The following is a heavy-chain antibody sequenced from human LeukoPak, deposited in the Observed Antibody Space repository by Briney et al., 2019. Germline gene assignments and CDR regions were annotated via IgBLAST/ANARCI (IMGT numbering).Heavy chain of an antibody. CDR1: GFIFSNYD. CDR3: AKSGYNRFDY. CDR2: ISSSNTTV. J-gene: IGHJ4*02. Sequence: GGSLRLSCAASGFIFSNYDMNWVRQAPGKGLEWISYISSSNTTVYYADSVKGRFTISRDNAKNSLYLQMSSLRVEDTAVYYCAKSGYNRFDYWGQGTRVTVSS. V-gene: IGHV3-48*01. D-gene: IGHD5-24*01.